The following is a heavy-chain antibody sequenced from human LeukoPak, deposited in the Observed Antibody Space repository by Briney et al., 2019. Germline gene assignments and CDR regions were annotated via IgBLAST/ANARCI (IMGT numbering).Heavy chain of an antibody. CDR1: GFTFSSYS. Sequence: GGSLRLSCAASGFTFSSYSMNWVRQAPGKGLEWVSSISSSSSYIYYADSVKGRFTISRDNAKNSLYLQMNSLGAEDTAVYYCARPPVDTAMREGAGYWGQGTLVTVSS. CDR2: ISSSSSYI. D-gene: IGHD5-18*01. CDR3: ARPPVDTAMREGAGY. V-gene: IGHV3-21*01. J-gene: IGHJ4*02.